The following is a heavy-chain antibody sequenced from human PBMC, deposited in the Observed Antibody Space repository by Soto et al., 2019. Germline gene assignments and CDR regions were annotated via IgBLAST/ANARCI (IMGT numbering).Heavy chain of an antibody. Sequence: GASVKVSCKASGYTFTGYYMHWVRQAPGQGLEWMGWINPNSGGTNYAQKFQGWVTMTRDTSISTAYMELSRLRSDDTAVYYCERGEDWAARQQLWFDTWGQGTLVTVSS. J-gene: IGHJ5*02. D-gene: IGHD6-6*01. CDR1: GYTFTGYY. CDR2: INPNSGGT. V-gene: IGHV1-2*04. CDR3: ERGEDWAARQQLWFDT.